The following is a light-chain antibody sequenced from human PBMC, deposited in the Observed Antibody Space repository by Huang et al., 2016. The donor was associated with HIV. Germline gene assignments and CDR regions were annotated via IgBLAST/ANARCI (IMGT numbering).Light chain of an antibody. V-gene: IGKV3-15*01. CDR3: QQYNSWPPSIT. CDR1: QSITSN. CDR2: GAS. Sequence: EVVMTQSPATLAVSPGERATLACRASQSITSNLAWYQQKPGQAPRLLIYGASTRAPDTPARFSCSESATEFTLTISSLQSEDYAIYYCQQYNSWPPSITCGQGTRLEIK. J-gene: IGKJ5*01.